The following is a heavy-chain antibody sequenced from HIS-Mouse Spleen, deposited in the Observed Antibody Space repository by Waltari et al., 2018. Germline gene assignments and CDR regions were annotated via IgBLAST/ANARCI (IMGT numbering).Heavy chain of an antibody. J-gene: IGHJ2*01. D-gene: IGHD6-13*01. Sequence: QLQLQESAPGLVNPSETLSLTGTVAGGSLSSRSYYWGWIRQPPGKGLEWIGSVYYSGSTYYNPSLKSRVTISVDTSKNQFSLKLSSVTAADTAVYYCAREIPYSSSWYDWYFDLWGRGTLVTVSS. V-gene: IGHV4-39*07. CDR1: GGSLSSRSYY. CDR3: AREIPYSSSWYDWYFDL. CDR2: VYYSGST.